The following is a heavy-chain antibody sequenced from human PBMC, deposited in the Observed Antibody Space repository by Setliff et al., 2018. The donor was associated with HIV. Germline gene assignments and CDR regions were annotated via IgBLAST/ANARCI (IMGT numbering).Heavy chain of an antibody. D-gene: IGHD2-2*01. CDR3: ARESACSSTSCPKVLDY. CDR1: GGSLRSYV. V-gene: IGHV1-69*10. CDR2: IIPMLGIT. Sequence: SVKVSCKASGGSLRSYVINWARQAPGQGLEWMGGIIPMLGITNYAQNFQGRLAITADESTNTGYMELSSLRSEDTAVYYCARESACSSTSCPKVLDYWGQGTLVTVSS. J-gene: IGHJ4*02.